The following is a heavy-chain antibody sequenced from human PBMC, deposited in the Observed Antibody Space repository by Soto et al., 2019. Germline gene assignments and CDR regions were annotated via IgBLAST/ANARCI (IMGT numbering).Heavy chain of an antibody. CDR3: ARDRSSWPRTTSYNWFDP. CDR2: ISAYNGNT. J-gene: IGHJ5*02. CDR1: GYTFTSYG. V-gene: IGHV1-18*01. D-gene: IGHD2-2*01. Sequence: QVQLVQSGAEVKKPGASVKVSCKASGYTFTSYGISWVRQAPGQGLEWMGWISAYNGNTNYAQKLKGRVTMTTDTSTSTAYMELRSLRSDDTAVYYCARDRSSWPRTTSYNWFDPWGQGTLVTVSS.